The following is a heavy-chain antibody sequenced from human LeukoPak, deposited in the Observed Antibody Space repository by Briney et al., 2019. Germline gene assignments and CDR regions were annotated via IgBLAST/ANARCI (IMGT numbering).Heavy chain of an antibody. CDR2: INHSGST. CDR1: GGSFSGYY. D-gene: IGHD3-10*01. Sequence: PSETLSLTCAVYGGSFSGYYWSWIRQPPGKGLEWIGEINHSGSTNYNPSLKSRVTISVDTSKNQFSLKLSSVTAADTAVYYCARGYYGSGSYPYYYYYYMDVWGKGTTVTISS. J-gene: IGHJ6*03. V-gene: IGHV4-34*01. CDR3: ARGYYGSGSYPYYYYYYMDV.